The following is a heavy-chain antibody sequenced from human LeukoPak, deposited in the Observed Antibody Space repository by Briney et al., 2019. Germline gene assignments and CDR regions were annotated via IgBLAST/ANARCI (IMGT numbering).Heavy chain of an antibody. CDR3: ARDYFAVANNGDGFDI. D-gene: IGHD6-19*01. CDR2: ISSSNSYM. Sequence: GGSLRLSCAASGFTFSNYWMSWVRQAPGKGLEWVSSISSSNSYMYYADSVKGRFTISRDNAKNSLYLQMNSLRAEDTAVYYCARDYFAVANNGDGFDIWGQGTMVTISS. CDR1: GFTFSNYW. V-gene: IGHV3-21*01. J-gene: IGHJ3*02.